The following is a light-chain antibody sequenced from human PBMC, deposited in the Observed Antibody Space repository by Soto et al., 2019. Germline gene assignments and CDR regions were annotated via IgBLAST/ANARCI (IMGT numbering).Light chain of an antibody. CDR3: SSYTSSSTRV. Sequence: QSALTQPASVSGSPGQSITISCTGTSTDVGGRNYVSWYQQHPGKAPKVMIYEVSNRPSGVSNRFSGSKSGNTASLTISGLQAEDEADYYCSSYTSSSTRVFGTGTKLTVL. J-gene: IGLJ1*01. CDR1: STDVGGRNY. CDR2: EVS. V-gene: IGLV2-14*01.